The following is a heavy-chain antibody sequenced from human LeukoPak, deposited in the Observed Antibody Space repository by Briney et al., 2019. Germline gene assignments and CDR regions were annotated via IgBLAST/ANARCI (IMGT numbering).Heavy chain of an antibody. Sequence: PSQTLSLTCTVSGGSICSGSYYWSWIRQPAGKGLEWIGRIYTSGSTNYNPSLKSRVTISVDTSKNQFSLKLSSVTAADTAVYYCARAQCSGGSCYYFDYWGQGTLVTVSS. D-gene: IGHD2-15*01. CDR1: GGSICSGSYY. V-gene: IGHV4-61*02. CDR3: ARAQCSGGSCYYFDY. J-gene: IGHJ4*02. CDR2: IYTSGST.